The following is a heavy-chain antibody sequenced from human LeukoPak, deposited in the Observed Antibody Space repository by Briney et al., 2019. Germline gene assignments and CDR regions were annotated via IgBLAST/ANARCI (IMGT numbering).Heavy chain of an antibody. CDR2: IREYGSEK. CDR3: VPRKEWSCYMGV. CDR1: GFTFSSYW. D-gene: IGHD3-3*01. J-gene: IGHJ6*03. V-gene: IGHV3-7*03. Sequence: VGSLRLSCAAPGFTFSSYWMSWVREAPGKGLEWVANIREYGSEKYYVDSVKSRFTISRDNAKNSLYLQMNSLRAEDTAVYYCVPRKEWSCYMGVWNKGTTVTVSS.